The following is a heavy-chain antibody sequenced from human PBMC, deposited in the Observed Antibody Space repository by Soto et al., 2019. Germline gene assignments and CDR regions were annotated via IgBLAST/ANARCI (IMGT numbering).Heavy chain of an antibody. CDR1: GYTFTSYG. J-gene: IGHJ6*02. V-gene: IGHV1-18*04. CDR2: ISVYNGNT. D-gene: IGHD3-9*01. Sequence: ASMKISCKASGYTFTSYGISWVRQAPGQGLEWMGWISVYNGNTNYAQKLQGRVTMTTDTSTSTAYMELRSLRSDDTAVYYCARAIGRTGFNYYYGMDVWGQGTTVTVS. CDR3: ARAIGRTGFNYYYGMDV.